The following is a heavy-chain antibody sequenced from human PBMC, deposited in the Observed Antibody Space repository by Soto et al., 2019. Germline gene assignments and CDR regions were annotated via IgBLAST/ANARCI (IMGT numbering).Heavy chain of an antibody. J-gene: IGHJ6*02. D-gene: IGHD2-21*02. CDR3: ARRRYCGADCYSQYYYGMDV. V-gene: IGHV1-69*02. Sequence: QVQLVQSGAEMKKPGSSVKVSCRSGGDTFSSYTVSWVRQAPGQGLEWMGRVIPILGVTNYARKFQGRVSITAKKSTSTAYMELRSLRSEDSGVYYCARRRYCGADCYSQYYYGMDVWGQGTTVTVSS. CDR2: VIPILGVT. CDR1: GDTFSSYT.